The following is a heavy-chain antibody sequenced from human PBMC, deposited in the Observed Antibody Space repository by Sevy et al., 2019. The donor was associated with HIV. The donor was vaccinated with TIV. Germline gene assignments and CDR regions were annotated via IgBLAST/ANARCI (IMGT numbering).Heavy chain of an antibody. J-gene: IGHJ6*02. CDR1: GFTFSSYA. Sequence: GGSLRLSCAASGFTFSSYAMSWVRQAPGKGLEWVSGISGSGGSKYYADSVKGRFTISRDNSKDTLYLQMNSLRAEDTAVYYCAKGSPRTVPYYYYYGMDVWGQGTTVTVSS. V-gene: IGHV3-23*01. CDR3: AKGSPRTVPYYYYYGMDV. CDR2: ISGSGGSK. D-gene: IGHD2-2*01.